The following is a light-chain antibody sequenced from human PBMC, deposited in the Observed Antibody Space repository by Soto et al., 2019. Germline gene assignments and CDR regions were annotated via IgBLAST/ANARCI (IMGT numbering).Light chain of an antibody. Sequence: QPVLTQPPSVSGSPGQSVTISCTGTSSDVGSYNHVSWYQQPPGTAPKLVIYEVSDRPSGVPDRFSGSKSGNTASLTISGLQAEDEADYYCSSYTSTNTWVFGGGTQLTVL. V-gene: IGLV2-18*02. CDR1: SSDVGSYNH. J-gene: IGLJ3*02. CDR2: EVS. CDR3: SSYTSTNTWV.